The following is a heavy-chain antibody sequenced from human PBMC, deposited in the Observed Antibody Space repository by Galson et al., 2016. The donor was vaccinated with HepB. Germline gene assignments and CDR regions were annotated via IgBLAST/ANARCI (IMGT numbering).Heavy chain of an antibody. Sequence: SLRLSCAASGFTLSDFYMSWIRQAPGKGLEWLSYITSDSLTIYYADSVKGRFTISRDNAKNTLYLQLSRLTSEDTAVYYCARVGYDYWKGPNFDHWGQGTLVTVSS. V-gene: IGHV3-11*04. J-gene: IGHJ4*02. D-gene: IGHD5-12*01. CDR3: ARVGYDYWKGPNFDH. CDR1: GFTLSDFY. CDR2: ITSDSLTI.